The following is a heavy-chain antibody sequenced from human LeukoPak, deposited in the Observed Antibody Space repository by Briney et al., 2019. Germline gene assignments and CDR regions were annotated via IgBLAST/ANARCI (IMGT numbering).Heavy chain of an antibody. CDR3: ATASTVTTERGSVVRAFDI. J-gene: IGHJ3*02. Sequence: ASVKVSCKASGYTFTSYDINWVRQATGQGLEWMGWMNPNSGNTGYAQKFHGSVTMTRSTSISTAYVELSILRSEDTAVYYCATASTVTTERGSVVRAFDIWGQGTMVTVSS. CDR2: MNPNSGNT. CDR1: GYTFTSYD. V-gene: IGHV1-8*01. D-gene: IGHD4-17*01.